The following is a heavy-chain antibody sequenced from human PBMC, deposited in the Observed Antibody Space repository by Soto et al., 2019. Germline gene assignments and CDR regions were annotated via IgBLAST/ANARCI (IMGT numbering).Heavy chain of an antibody. Sequence: QLQLQESGPGLVKPSETLSLTCTVSGGSISSSSYHWGWIRQPPGKGLEWIGSIYYSGTTYYNPSLKSRFTISVDTYKNKFCLKLSSVTAADTAVYYCARSISVAMDFWGQGTLVTVSS. CDR1: GGSISSSSYH. CDR2: IYYSGTT. J-gene: IGHJ4*02. V-gene: IGHV4-39*01. D-gene: IGHD6-19*01. CDR3: ARSISVAMDF.